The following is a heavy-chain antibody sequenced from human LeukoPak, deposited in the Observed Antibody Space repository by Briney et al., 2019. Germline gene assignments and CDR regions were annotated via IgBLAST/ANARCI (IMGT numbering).Heavy chain of an antibody. Sequence: PSETLSLTCAVYGGSFSGYYWSWIRQPPGKGLEWIGEINHGGSTNYNPSLKSRLIISVDTSKNQFSLKLSSVTAADTAVYYCAREGVYYDILAAYYRPYYFDFWGQGTLVTVYS. V-gene: IGHV4-34*01. CDR2: INHGGST. J-gene: IGHJ4*02. CDR1: GGSFSGYY. CDR3: AREGVYYDILAAYYRPYYFDF. D-gene: IGHD3-9*01.